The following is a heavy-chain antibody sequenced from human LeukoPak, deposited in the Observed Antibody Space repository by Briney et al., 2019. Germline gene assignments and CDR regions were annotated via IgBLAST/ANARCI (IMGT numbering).Heavy chain of an antibody. CDR1: GFTFSSYA. D-gene: IGHD6-19*01. Sequence: GGSLRLSCAASGFTFSSYAMSWVRQAPGKGLEWVSAISGSGGSTYYADSVKGRFTISRDNSKNTLYLQMNSLRAEDTAVYYCAKEAKSSGCYFGHSDYWGQGTLVTVSS. CDR2: ISGSGGST. CDR3: AKEAKSSGCYFGHSDY. V-gene: IGHV3-23*01. J-gene: IGHJ4*02.